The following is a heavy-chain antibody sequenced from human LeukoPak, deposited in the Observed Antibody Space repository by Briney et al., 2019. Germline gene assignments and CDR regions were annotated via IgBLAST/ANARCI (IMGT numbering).Heavy chain of an antibody. CDR2: IIPIFGTA. CDR1: GGTFSSYA. J-gene: IGHJ6*03. V-gene: IGHV1-69*13. CDR3: ARVPIDSSGWYADYHYYYMDV. Sequence: GASVKVSCKASGGTFSSYAISWVRQAPGQGLEWMGGIIPIFGTANYAQKFQGRVTITADESTSTAYMELSSLRSEDTAVYYCARVPIDSSGWYADYHYYYMDVWGKGTTVTVSS. D-gene: IGHD6-19*01.